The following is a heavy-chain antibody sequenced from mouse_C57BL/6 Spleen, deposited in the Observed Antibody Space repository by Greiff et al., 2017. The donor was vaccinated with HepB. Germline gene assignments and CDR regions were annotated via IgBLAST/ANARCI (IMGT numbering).Heavy chain of an antibody. CDR1: GYTFTSYW. Sequence: VQRVESGAELVKPGASVKLSCKASGYTFTSYWMHWVKQRPGQGLEWIGMIHPNSGSTNYNEKFKSKATLTVDKSSSTAYMQLSSLTSEDSAVYYCARGEDGYLYYYAMDYWGQGTSVTVSS. J-gene: IGHJ4*01. D-gene: IGHD2-3*01. CDR3: ARGEDGYLYYYAMDY. V-gene: IGHV1-64*01. CDR2: IHPNSGST.